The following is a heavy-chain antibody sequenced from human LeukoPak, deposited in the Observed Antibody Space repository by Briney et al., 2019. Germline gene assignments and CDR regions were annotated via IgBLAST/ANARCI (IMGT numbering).Heavy chain of an antibody. V-gene: IGHV4-39*01. D-gene: IGHD3-22*01. J-gene: IGHJ4*02. CDR1: GGSISSSSYS. CDR2: IYYSGST. Sequence: SETLSLTCTVSGGSISSSSYSWGRIRQPPGKGLEWIGSIYYSGSTYYNPSLKSRVTISVDTSKNQFSLKLSSVTAADTAVYYCARTYYDSSGSLGYYFDYWGQGTLVTVSS. CDR3: ARTYYDSSGSLGYYFDY.